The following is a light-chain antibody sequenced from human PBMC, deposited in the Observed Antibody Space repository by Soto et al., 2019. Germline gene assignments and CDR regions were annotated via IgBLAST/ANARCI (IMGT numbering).Light chain of an antibody. J-gene: IGLJ2*01. CDR2: LNSDGSH. CDR1: SGHSSYA. Sequence: QSVLTQSPSASASLGASVKLTCTLSSGHSSYAIAWHQQQPEKGPRYLMKLNSDGSHSKGGGIPDRFSGSSSGAERYLTVSGLQSEDEADYYCQTWGTGIQVFGGGTKLTVL. CDR3: QTWGTGIQV. V-gene: IGLV4-69*01.